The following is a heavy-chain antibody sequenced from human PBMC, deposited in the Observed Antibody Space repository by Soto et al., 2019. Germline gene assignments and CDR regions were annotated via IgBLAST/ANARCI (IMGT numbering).Heavy chain of an antibody. CDR3: ARGGDGYSSGWFDY. J-gene: IGHJ4*02. D-gene: IGHD6-19*01. CDR2: IIPILGIA. CDR1: GGTFSSYT. Sequence: QVQLVQSGAEVKKPGSSVKVSCKASGGTFSSYTISWVRQAPGQGLEWMGRIIPILGIANYAQKFQGRVTITADKSTSTAYRELSSLRSEDTAVYYCARGGDGYSSGWFDYWGQGTLVTVSS. V-gene: IGHV1-69*02.